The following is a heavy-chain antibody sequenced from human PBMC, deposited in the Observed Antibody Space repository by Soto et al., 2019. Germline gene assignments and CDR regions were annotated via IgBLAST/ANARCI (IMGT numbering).Heavy chain of an antibody. CDR3: AHYSSTSSFDY. V-gene: IGHV2-5*02. D-gene: IGHD6-13*01. Sequence: QITLKESGPPLVKPTQTFTLACTFSGFSLSTSGMGVGWIRQPPGKALEWLALIYWDDDKRYSPSLKSRLTITKDTSKIQVVLTMTNMDPVDTATYYCAHYSSTSSFDYWGQGTLVTVSS. CDR2: IYWDDDK. J-gene: IGHJ4*02. CDR1: GFSLSTSGMG.